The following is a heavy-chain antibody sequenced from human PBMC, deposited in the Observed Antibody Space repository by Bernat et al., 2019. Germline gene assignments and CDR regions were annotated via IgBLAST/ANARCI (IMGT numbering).Heavy chain of an antibody. CDR3: ARQGGRYHHYYFDY. J-gene: IGHJ4*02. Sequence: QLQLQESGPGLVKPSETLSLTCTVSGGSISSSSYYWGWIRQPPGKGREWMGSIYYSGSTYYNPSLKSRVTISVDTSKNQFSLKLSSVTAADTAVYYCARQGGRYHHYYFDYWGKGTLVTVSS. CDR2: IYYSGST. CDR1: GGSISSSSYY. D-gene: IGHD3-16*02. V-gene: IGHV4-39*01.